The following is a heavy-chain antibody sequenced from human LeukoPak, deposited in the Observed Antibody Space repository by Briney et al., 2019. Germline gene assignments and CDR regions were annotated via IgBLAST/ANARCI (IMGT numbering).Heavy chain of an antibody. Sequence: ASVKVSCKASGYTFTSYGISWVRQAPGQGLEWMGWISAYNGNTNYAQKLQGRVTMTTDTSTSTAYMELRSLRSDDTAVYYCAREWYCSSTSCPNYYGTDVWGQGTTVTASS. D-gene: IGHD2-2*01. J-gene: IGHJ6*02. CDR1: GYTFTSYG. V-gene: IGHV1-18*01. CDR2: ISAYNGNT. CDR3: AREWYCSSTSCPNYYGTDV.